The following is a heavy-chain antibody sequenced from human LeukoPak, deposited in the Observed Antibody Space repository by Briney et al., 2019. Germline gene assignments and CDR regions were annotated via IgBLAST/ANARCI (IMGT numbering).Heavy chain of an antibody. V-gene: IGHV3-11*01. CDR2: IRSSGSTI. CDR3: TIDFWSGRCS. CDR1: GFTFNDYD. D-gene: IGHD3-3*01. Sequence: PGGSLRLSCAASGFTFNDYDMSWIRQAPGKGLDWVAKIRSSGSTIDYADSVKGRFTISRDNSKNTLYLQMNSLRAEDTAVYYCTIDFWSGRCSWGQGTMVTVSS. J-gene: IGHJ3*01.